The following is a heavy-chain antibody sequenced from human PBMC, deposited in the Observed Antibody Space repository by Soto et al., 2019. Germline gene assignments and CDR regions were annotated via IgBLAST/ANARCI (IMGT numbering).Heavy chain of an antibody. Sequence: QVQLQESGPGLVKPSGTLSLTCTVTGGSITGSYWSWIRQSPGKGLEWIGYLFHSGSTYYNPSLDSRLATSIDTSKTQFSLRLTSVTATDTAVYYCARHKIYCTGGTCYGPAFDVWGQGTLVTVSS. CDR2: LFHSGST. D-gene: IGHD2-8*02. CDR3: ARHKIYCTGGTCYGPAFDV. V-gene: IGHV4-59*08. CDR1: GGSITGSY. J-gene: IGHJ3*01.